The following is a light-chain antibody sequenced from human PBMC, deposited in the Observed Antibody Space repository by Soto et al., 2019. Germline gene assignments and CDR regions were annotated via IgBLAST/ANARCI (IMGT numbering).Light chain of an antibody. CDR2: AAS. CDR1: QDIAIY. CDR3: QESYITPFP. V-gene: IGKV1-39*01. Sequence: RLTHSTSSLSASVGDRVIITCRASQDIAIYLAWYQQKPGRAPNLLIYAASTFQSGVPSRFTGSGSGTDFTLTISNLQPEDFATYYCQESYITPFPFGGGSKV. J-gene: IGKJ4*01.